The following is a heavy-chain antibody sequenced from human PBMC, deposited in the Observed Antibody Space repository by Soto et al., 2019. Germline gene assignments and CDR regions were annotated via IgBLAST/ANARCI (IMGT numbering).Heavy chain of an antibody. Sequence: KPSETLSLTCTVSGGSISSGDYYWSWIRQPPGKGLEWIGYIYYSGSTYYNPSLKSRVTISVDTSKNQFSLKLSSVTAADTAVYYCARAHGDYVHFDYWGQGTLVTVSS. J-gene: IGHJ4*02. V-gene: IGHV4-30-4*01. CDR2: IYYSGST. D-gene: IGHD4-17*01. CDR1: GGSISSGDYY. CDR3: ARAHGDYVHFDY.